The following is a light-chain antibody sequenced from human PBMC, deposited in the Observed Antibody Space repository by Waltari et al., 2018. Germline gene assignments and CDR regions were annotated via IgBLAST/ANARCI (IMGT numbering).Light chain of an antibody. CDR2: VSS. CDR1: QGIDKE. J-gene: IGKJ1*01. CDR3: QQDHTPPWT. V-gene: IGKV1-27*01. Sequence: DIHMTQSPSSLSASVGDRVTVTCRASQGIDKELSWYQQKPGNAPIFLIHVSSTLQTVVSALVSGSGAGTDFTLNISSLQPDDAATYYWQQDHTPPWTFGQGTKVESK.